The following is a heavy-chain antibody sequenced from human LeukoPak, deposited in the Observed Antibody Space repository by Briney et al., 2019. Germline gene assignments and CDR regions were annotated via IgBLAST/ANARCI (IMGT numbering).Heavy chain of an antibody. CDR2: ISAYNGNT. CDR1: GGTFSSYA. V-gene: IGHV1-18*01. D-gene: IGHD3-22*01. J-gene: IGHJ3*02. Sequence: GSSVKVSCKASGGTFSSYAISWVRQAPGQGLEWMGWISAYNGNTNYAQKLQGRVTMTTDTSTSTAYMELRSLRSDDTAVYYCADGSNYYDSSGYYAFDIWGQGTMVTVSS. CDR3: ADGSNYYDSSGYYAFDI.